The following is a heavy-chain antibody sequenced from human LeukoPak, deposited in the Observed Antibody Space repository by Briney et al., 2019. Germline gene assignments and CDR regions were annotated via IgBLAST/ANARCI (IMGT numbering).Heavy chain of an antibody. CDR3: ASASLNIYAFDI. D-gene: IGHD2/OR15-2a*01. V-gene: IGHV4-59*01. Sequence: SETLSLTCAVYGGSFSGYYWSWIRQPPGKGLEWIGYIYYSGSTKYKPSLKSRATISVHTSKNQFSLKLSSVTSADTAVYYCASASLNIYAFDIWGQGTMVTVS. J-gene: IGHJ3*02. CDR1: GGSFSGYY. CDR2: IYYSGST.